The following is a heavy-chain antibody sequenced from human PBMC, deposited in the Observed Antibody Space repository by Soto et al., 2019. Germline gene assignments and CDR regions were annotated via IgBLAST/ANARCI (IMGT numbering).Heavy chain of an antibody. CDR3: ASEVWHYEN. V-gene: IGHV3-30*19. CDR1: GFTFSGYG. J-gene: IGHJ4*02. Sequence: QVQLVESGGGVVQPGRSLRLSCATSGFTFSGYGMHWIRQAPGKGLEWMTAISSDGRNQYYADSLKGRFTISRDNSKNTLYLQMSSLRDEDTAVYYCASEVWHYENWGQGTLVTVSS. CDR2: ISSDGRNQ. D-gene: IGHD3-22*01.